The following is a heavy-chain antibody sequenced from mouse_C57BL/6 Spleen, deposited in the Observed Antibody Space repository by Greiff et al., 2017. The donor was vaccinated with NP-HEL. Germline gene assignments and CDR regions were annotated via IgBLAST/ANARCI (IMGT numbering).Heavy chain of an antibody. V-gene: IGHV2-6*03. CDR2: IWSDGST. CDR3: ARENYDYDEGAMDY. J-gene: IGHJ4*01. CDR1: GFSLTSYG. D-gene: IGHD2-4*01. Sequence: VQRVESGPGLVAPSQSLSITCTVSGFSLTSYGVHWVRQPPGKGLEWLVVIWSDGSTTYNSALKSRLSISKDNSKSQVFLKMNSLQTDDTAMYYCARENYDYDEGAMDYWGQGTSVTVSS.